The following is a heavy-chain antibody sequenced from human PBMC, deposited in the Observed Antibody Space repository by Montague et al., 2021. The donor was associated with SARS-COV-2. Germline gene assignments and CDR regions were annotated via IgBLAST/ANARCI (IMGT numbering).Heavy chain of an antibody. Sequence: SETLSLTCAVYGGSFGGDHWSWIRQPPGKGLEWIGYIKQSGRTDYNPSLKSRVTLSVDTSKNQFSLKVTSVTAADTAVYFCARGHLSVSMIVVVFTSASYYFDYWGQGAQVTVSS. V-gene: IGHV4-34*01. CDR3: ARGHLSVSMIVVVFTSASYYFDY. CDR1: GGSFGGDH. J-gene: IGHJ4*02. CDR2: IKQSGRT. D-gene: IGHD3-22*01.